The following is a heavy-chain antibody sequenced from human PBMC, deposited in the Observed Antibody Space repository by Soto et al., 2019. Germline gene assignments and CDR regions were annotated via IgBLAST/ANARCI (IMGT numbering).Heavy chain of an antibody. V-gene: IGHV3-23*01. J-gene: IGHJ4*02. CDR3: AQHRGFVAGPFDS. D-gene: IGHD6-19*01. CDR1: GITFTNYA. CDR2: ISGNVGSTT. Sequence: EVQLLESGGGLAQPGGSLRLSCSVSGITFTNYAMGWVRQAPGKGLECVSGISGNVGSTTHYADSVKGRFTISRDNSKSILFLQMNSLRAEDTAVYYCAQHRGFVAGPFDSCGQGTLVIVSS.